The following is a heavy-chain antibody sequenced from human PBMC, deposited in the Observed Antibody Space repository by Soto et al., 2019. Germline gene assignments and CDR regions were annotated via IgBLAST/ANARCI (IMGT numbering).Heavy chain of an antibody. CDR2: INSDGSST. CDR3: ARGGSLNWYFDL. J-gene: IGHJ2*01. V-gene: IGHV3-74*01. Sequence: EVQLVESGGGLVQPGGSLRLSCAASGFTFSSCWVHWVRQAPGKGLVWVSRINSDGSSTSYADSVKGRFTISRDNAKNTLYLQMNSLRAEDTAVYYCARGGSLNWYFDLWGRRTLVTVSS. D-gene: IGHD1-26*01. CDR1: GFTFSSCW.